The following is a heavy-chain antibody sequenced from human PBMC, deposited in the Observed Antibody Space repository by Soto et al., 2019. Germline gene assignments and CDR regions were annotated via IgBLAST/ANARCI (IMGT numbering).Heavy chain of an antibody. V-gene: IGHV4-4*02. CDR1: GGSISSSNW. D-gene: IGHD4-17*01. Sequence: QVQLQESGPGLVKPSGTLSLTCAVSGGSISSSNWWSWVRQPPGKGLEWIGESDHSGSTNYNPSLKSRVTISVDKSKNQFSLKLSSVTAADTAVYYCARRDYGGNSVYYYYGMDVWGQGTTVTVSS. J-gene: IGHJ6*02. CDR2: SDHSGST. CDR3: ARRDYGGNSVYYYYGMDV.